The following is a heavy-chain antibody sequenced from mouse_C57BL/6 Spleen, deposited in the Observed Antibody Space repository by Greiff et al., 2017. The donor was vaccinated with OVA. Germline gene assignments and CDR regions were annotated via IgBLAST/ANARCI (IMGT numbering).Heavy chain of an antibody. J-gene: IGHJ2*01. CDR1: GFTFSDYG. CDR2: ISSCSSTI. D-gene: IGHD5-1*01. Sequence: VKLAESGGGLVKPGGSLKLSCAASGFTFSDYGLHWVRQAPVKGLEWVAYISSCSSTIYYADTVKGRFTISRYNATTTMFLQMNSLRSEDAAMDYCERTYKNSAYYVDYWGQGTTLTVSS. V-gene: IGHV5-17*01. CDR3: ERTYKNSAYYVDY.